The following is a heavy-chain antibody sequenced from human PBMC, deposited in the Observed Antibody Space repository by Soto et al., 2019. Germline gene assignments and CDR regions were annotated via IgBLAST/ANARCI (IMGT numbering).Heavy chain of an antibody. Sequence: QVQLVQSGAEVKKPGSSVKVSCKDSGGTFNTYSMFWVRQAPGQGLEWMGRIIPMLGIRTYAQRFQDRVTITAAKTTATAHMELSSLRSEDTALYYCTIGTWSDEVFDIWGQVTMVTVSS. V-gene: IGHV1-69*02. CDR2: IIPMLGIR. J-gene: IGHJ3*02. CDR3: TIGTWSDEVFDI. CDR1: GGTFNTYS.